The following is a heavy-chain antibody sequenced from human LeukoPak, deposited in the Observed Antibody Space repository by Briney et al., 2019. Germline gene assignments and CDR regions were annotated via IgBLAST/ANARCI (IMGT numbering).Heavy chain of an antibody. D-gene: IGHD3-22*01. CDR1: GYTFTSYD. CDR3: ASGGITMIRNAFDI. J-gene: IGHJ3*02. Sequence: GASVKVSCKASGYTFTSYDINWVRQATGQGLEWMGWMNPNSGNTGYAQKFQGRVTITRNTSISTAYMELSSLGSEDTAVYYCASGGITMIRNAFDIWGQGTMVTVSS. V-gene: IGHV1-8*03. CDR2: MNPNSGNT.